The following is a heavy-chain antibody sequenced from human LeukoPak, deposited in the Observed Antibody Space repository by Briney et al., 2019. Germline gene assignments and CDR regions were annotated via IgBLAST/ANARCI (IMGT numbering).Heavy chain of an antibody. CDR1: GFTFSDYN. CDR2: ISRSGSTK. J-gene: IGHJ6*03. Sequence: PGGSLRLSCAASGFTFSDYNMRWIRQAPGKGLEWVSSISRSGSTKYYADSVKGRFTISRDNAKNSLFLQMNSLRAEDTAVYYCARGGYSYGSYYYYYMDVWGKGTTVTVSS. V-gene: IGHV3-11*01. D-gene: IGHD5-18*01. CDR3: ARGGYSYGSYYYYYMDV.